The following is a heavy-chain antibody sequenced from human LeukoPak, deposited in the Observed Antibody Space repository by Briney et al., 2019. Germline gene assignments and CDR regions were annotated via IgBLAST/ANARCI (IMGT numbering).Heavy chain of an antibody. CDR1: GFAFSTYS. CDR2: IYSGDST. D-gene: IGHD4-23*01. CDR3: ARDSPNSGTDY. V-gene: IGHV3-66*01. J-gene: IGHJ4*02. Sequence: PGGSLRLSCAASGFAFSTYSMSWLRQAPGKGLEWVSVIYSGDSTYYADSVKGRFTISRDNSKNTLYLQMNSLRAEDTAVYYCARDSPNSGTDYWGQGTLVTVSS.